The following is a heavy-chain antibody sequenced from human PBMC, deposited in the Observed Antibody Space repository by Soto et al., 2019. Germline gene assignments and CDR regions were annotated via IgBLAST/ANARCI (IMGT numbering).Heavy chain of an antibody. CDR2: INHSGNA. CDR1: GGSFRGYY. V-gene: IGHV4-34*01. Sequence: PSETLALTCAVYGGSFRGYYWSWIRQPPGEGLQWIGEINHSGNANYNPSLKSRVTISIDTSKNQFSLRLNSLNAADTAVYYCARNYCSGGSCYLFFDSWGQGTPVTVSS. D-gene: IGHD2-15*01. J-gene: IGHJ4*02. CDR3: ARNYCSGGSCYLFFDS.